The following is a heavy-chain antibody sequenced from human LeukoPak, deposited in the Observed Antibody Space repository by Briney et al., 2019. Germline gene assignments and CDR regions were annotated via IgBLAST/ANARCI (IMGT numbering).Heavy chain of an antibody. CDR2: IYTNGGA. Sequence: SETLSLTCTVSGGSVTSGNYYWNWIRQPAGKGLEWIGRIYTNGGASYNPSLKSRDTISMAAPKNQFSLKLSSVTAADTAVYYCAREPPGYWGQGILVTVSS. CDR1: GGSVTSGNYY. J-gene: IGHJ4*02. CDR3: AREPPGY. V-gene: IGHV4-61*02.